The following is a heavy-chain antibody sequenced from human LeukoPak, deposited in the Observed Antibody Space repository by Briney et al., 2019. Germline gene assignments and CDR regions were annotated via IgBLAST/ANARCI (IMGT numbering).Heavy chain of an antibody. CDR3: TREVLAYCGGDCWGAFDI. D-gene: IGHD2-21*02. Sequence: PGRSLRLSCTTSGFTFGDYAMSWVRLAPGKGLEWVGFVRSKGYGGTTEYAASVKGRFTISRDDSKSIAYLQMNSLKTEDTALYYRTREVLAYCGGDCWGAFDIWGQGTMVTVSS. CDR1: GFTFGDYA. J-gene: IGHJ3*02. V-gene: IGHV3-49*04. CDR2: VRSKGYGGTT.